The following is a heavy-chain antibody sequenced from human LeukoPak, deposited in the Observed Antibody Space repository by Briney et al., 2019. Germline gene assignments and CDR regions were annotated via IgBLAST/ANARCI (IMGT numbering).Heavy chain of an antibody. V-gene: IGHV3-30*18. Sequence: GGSLRLSCAASGFTFSSYGMHWVRQAPGKGLEWVAVISYDGSNKYYADSVKGRFTISRDNSKNTLYLQMNSLRAEDTAVYYCAKSMGDYGAFDIGGQGTMVTVSS. D-gene: IGHD1-26*01. CDR3: AKSMGDYGAFDI. CDR1: GFTFSSYG. CDR2: ISYDGSNK. J-gene: IGHJ3*02.